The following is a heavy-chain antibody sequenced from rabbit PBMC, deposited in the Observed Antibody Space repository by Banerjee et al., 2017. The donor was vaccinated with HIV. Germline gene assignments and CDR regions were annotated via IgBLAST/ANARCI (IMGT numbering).Heavy chain of an antibody. CDR2: INTISGDT. J-gene: IGHJ3*01. V-gene: IGHV1S45*01. D-gene: IGHD4-1*01. CDR1: GIDFSSYG. CDR3: ARDLAGVIGWNFGL. Sequence: QEQLVESGGGLVTLGGSLKLSCKASGIDFSSYGISWVRQAPGKGLEWIACINTISGDTVYATWAKGRFTISKASWTTVTLQMTSLTAADTATYFCARDLAGVIGWNFGLWGQGTLVTVS.